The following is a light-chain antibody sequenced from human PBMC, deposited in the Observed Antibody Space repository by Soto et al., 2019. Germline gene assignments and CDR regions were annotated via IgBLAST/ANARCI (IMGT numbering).Light chain of an antibody. V-gene: IGKV1-5*03. J-gene: IGKJ3*01. CDR1: QSISSW. CDR2: KAS. Sequence: IQMTQSPSTLSASEGDRVTITCRASQSISSWLAWYQQKPGKAPKLLIYKASTLESGVPSRFSGSGSGTEFTLTISSLQPDDFATYYCQQSFTFGPGTKVDIK. CDR3: QQSFT.